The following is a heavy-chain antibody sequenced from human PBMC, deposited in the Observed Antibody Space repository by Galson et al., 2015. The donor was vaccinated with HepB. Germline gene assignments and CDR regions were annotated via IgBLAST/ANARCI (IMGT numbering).Heavy chain of an antibody. CDR1: GFSFSTYA. J-gene: IGHJ4*02. CDR3: AKGEGRSGWPPVSDY. V-gene: IGHV3-23*01. D-gene: IGHD6-19*01. Sequence: SLRLSCAASGFSFSTYAMSWVRQAPGKGLEWVSAISGSGGSTYYADSVKGRFTISRDNSKNTLYLQMNSLRAEGTAVYYCAKGEGRSGWPPVSDYWGQGTLVTVSS. CDR2: ISGSGGST.